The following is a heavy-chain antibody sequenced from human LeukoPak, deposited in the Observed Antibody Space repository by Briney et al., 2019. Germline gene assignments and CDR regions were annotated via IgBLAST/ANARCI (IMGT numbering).Heavy chain of an antibody. D-gene: IGHD1-1*01. Sequence: PGRSLRLSCAASGFTFSSYGMHWVRQAPGKGLEWVAVISYDGSNKYYADSVKGRFTISRDNSKNTLYLQMNSLRAEDTAVYYCAKVSGTVDYWGQGTLVTVSS. V-gene: IGHV3-30*18. CDR1: GFTFSSYG. CDR2: ISYDGSNK. CDR3: AKVSGTVDY. J-gene: IGHJ4*02.